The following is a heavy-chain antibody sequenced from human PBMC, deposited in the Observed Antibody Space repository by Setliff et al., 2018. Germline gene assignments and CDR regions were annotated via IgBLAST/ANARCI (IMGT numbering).Heavy chain of an antibody. CDR3: ARDVFPYHYEGAFDI. CDR2: INPSSGRT. D-gene: IGHD3-22*01. J-gene: IGHJ3*02. Sequence: GASVKVSCKASGYTFTSHCMHWVRQAPGLGLKWMGTINPSSGRTSYAQKFQGRVTMTRDTSTSTVYMDMSSLRSEDTAVYYCARDVFPYHYEGAFDIWGQGTMVTVSS. CDR1: GYTFTSHC. V-gene: IGHV1-46*01.